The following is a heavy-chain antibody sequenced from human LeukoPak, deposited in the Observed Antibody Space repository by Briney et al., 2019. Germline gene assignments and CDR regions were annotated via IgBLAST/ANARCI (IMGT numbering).Heavy chain of an antibody. V-gene: IGHV5-51*01. Sequence: GESLKISCKGSGYSFTSYWIGWVRQMPGKGLEWMGIIYPDDSDTKYSPSFQGQVTISADRSISTAYLQWSSLKASDTAMYYCARLAFCTNAVCFSNYYYSMDVWGRGTTVTVSS. CDR3: ARLAFCTNAVCFSNYYYSMDV. CDR2: IYPDDSDT. CDR1: GYSFTSYW. J-gene: IGHJ6*03. D-gene: IGHD2-8*01.